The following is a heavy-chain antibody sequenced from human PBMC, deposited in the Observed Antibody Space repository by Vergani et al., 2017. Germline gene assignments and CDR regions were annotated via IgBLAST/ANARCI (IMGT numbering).Heavy chain of an antibody. J-gene: IGHJ4*02. V-gene: IGHV3-23*01. Sequence: EVQLLESGGGLVQPGGSLRLSCAASGFTFSSYAMSWVRQAPGKGLEWVSAISGSGGSTYYADSVKGRFTISRDNSKNTLYLQMKSLRAEDTAVYYCAKDPWERQYYFDYWGQGTLVTFSS. CDR2: ISGSGGST. CDR1: GFTFSSYA. D-gene: IGHD1-26*01. CDR3: AKDPWERQYYFDY.